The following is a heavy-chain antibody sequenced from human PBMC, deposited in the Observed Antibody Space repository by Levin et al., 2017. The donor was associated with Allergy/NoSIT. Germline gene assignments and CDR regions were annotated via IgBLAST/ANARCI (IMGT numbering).Heavy chain of an antibody. Sequence: GESLKISCKSSGYTFTGYYLHWVRQAPGQGLEWMGWIYPKSGGTNYAQKFQGRVTMTRDTSISTAYMELSRLRSDDTAVYYCARVGRSLAQQLATNFDYWGRGTLVTVSS. CDR2: IYPKSGGT. D-gene: IGHD6-13*01. J-gene: IGHJ4*02. CDR3: ARVGRSLAQQLATNFDY. CDR1: GYTFTGYY. V-gene: IGHV1-2*02.